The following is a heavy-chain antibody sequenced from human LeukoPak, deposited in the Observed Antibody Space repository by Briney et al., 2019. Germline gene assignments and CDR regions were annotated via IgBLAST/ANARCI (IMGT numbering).Heavy chain of an antibody. V-gene: IGHV1-2*06. CDR2: INPNSGGT. Sequence: ASVKVSCKASGYTFTGYYMHWVRQAPGQGREGMGRINPNSGGTNYAQKFQGRVTMTRDTSISTAYMELSRLRSDDTAVYYCAREGIAAAGQYIIDYWGQGTLVTVSS. J-gene: IGHJ4*02. CDR3: AREGIAAAGQYIIDY. CDR1: GYTFTGYY. D-gene: IGHD6-13*01.